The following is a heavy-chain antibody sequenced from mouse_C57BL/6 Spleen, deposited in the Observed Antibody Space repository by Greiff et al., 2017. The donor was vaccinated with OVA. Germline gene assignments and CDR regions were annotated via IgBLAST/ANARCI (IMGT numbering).Heavy chain of an antibody. Sequence: QVQLQQPGAELVMPGASVKLSCKASGYTFTSYWMHWVKQRPGQGLEWIGEIDPSDSYTNYNQKFKGKSTLTVDKSSSTAYMQLRSLTSEYSAVYYCARKGGNYRYYAMDYWGQGTSVTVSS. D-gene: IGHD2-1*01. CDR2: IDPSDSYT. CDR1: GYTFTSYW. CDR3: ARKGGNYRYYAMDY. J-gene: IGHJ4*01. V-gene: IGHV1-69*01.